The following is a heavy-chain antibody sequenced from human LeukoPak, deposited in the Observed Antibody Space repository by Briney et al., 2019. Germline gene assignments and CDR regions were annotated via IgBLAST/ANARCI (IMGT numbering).Heavy chain of an antibody. CDR1: GFTFSTYA. CDR3: VKHSAPVLAAARFDY. Sequence: GGSLRLSCAASGFTFSTYAMNWVRQAPGKGLEWVSAISGSGSSTYYADSVKGRFTISRDNSKNTLYLQMNSLRAEDTALYYCVKHSAPVLAAARFDYWGQGNLVTVSS. V-gene: IGHV3-23*01. D-gene: IGHD2-2*01. CDR2: ISGSGSST. J-gene: IGHJ4*02.